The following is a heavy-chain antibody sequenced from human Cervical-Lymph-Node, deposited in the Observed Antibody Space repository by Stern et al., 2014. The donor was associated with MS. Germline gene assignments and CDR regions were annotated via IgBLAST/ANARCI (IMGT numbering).Heavy chain of an antibody. CDR1: GGSISSSSYY. CDR3: AVWLSSFDY. CDR2: IYYSGST. D-gene: IGHD6-19*01. V-gene: IGHV4-39*01. J-gene: IGHJ4*02. Sequence: QLQLQESGPGLVKPSETLSLTCTVSGGSISSSSYYWGWIRQPPGKGLEWIGSIYYSGSTYYTPSLKSRVPIPVDPSKNQFPRNLSPGTAADAAVYYCAVWLSSFDYWGQGTLVTVSS.